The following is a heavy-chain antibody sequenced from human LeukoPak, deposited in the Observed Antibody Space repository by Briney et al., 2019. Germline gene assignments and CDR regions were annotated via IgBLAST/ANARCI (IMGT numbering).Heavy chain of an antibody. CDR1: GGSFSGFH. J-gene: IGHJ4*02. CDR2: INHSGST. V-gene: IGHV4-34*01. Sequence: SETLSLTCAVYGGSFSGFHWTWIRQPPGKGLEWIGEINHSGSTNYNLSLRSRVTISVDTSKNQFSLKLFSVTAADTAVYYCARGRDDYNFAYWGQGTLVTVSS. D-gene: IGHD5-24*01. CDR3: ARGRDDYNFAY.